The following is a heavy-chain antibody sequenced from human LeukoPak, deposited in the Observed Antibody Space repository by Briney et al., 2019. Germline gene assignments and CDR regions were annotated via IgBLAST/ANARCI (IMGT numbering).Heavy chain of an antibody. J-gene: IGHJ4*02. CDR2: IRSGGST. D-gene: IGHD4-17*01. Sequence: SGGSLRLSCAVSGFTVSSSYMTWVRQAPGKGLEWVSVIRSGGSTVYADSVKGRFTISRDNSKNTLYLQLNSLRAEDMAVYYCAKDLYGDYDFDCWGQGTLVTVSS. CDR3: AKDLYGDYDFDC. V-gene: IGHV3-53*01. CDR1: GFTVSSSY.